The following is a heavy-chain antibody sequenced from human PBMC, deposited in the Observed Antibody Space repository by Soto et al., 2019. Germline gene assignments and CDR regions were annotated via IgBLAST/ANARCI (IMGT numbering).Heavy chain of an antibody. CDR1: GYTFTSYD. V-gene: IGHV1-8*01. J-gene: IGHJ4*02. CDR2: MNPNSGNT. D-gene: IGHD2-2*01. CDR3: ARTGYCSSTSCPNYDY. Sequence: GASVKVSCKASGYTFTSYDINWVRQATGQGLEWMGWMNPNSGNTGYAQKFQGRVTMTRNTSISTAYMELSSLRSEDTAVYYFARTGYCSSTSCPNYDYWGQGTLVTVSS.